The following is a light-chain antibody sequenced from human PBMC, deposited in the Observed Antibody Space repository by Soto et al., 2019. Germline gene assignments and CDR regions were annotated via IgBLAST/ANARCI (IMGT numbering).Light chain of an antibody. V-gene: IGKV3-20*01. CDR1: QSVRSSY. CDR2: GAS. CDR3: QQYGGSPWT. J-gene: IGKJ1*01. Sequence: PGESATLSCRASQSVRSSYLAWYQQKPGQAPRLLVYGASSRATGIPDRFSGSGSGTDFTLTVSRLEPEDFAVYYCQQYGGSPWTFGQGTKVDIK.